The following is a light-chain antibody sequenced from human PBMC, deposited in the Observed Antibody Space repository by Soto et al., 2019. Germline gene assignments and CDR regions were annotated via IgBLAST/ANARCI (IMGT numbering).Light chain of an antibody. V-gene: IGKV3-20*01. CDR2: GAS. Sequence: EIVLTQSPGTRSVSPGERATLSCGASQNVDSNYLAWYQQKPGQAPRIIIFGASSRATGIPDRFSGSGSGTDFTLTISRLETEDFAVYYCQQYGSSLTWTFGQGTKVDIK. J-gene: IGKJ1*01. CDR1: QNVDSNY. CDR3: QQYGSSLTWT.